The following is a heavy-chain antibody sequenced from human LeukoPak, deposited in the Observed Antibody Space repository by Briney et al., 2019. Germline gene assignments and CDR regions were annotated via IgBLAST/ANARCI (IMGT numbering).Heavy chain of an antibody. J-gene: IGHJ4*02. CDR2: ITGSGGST. CDR1: GFTFSNYA. CDR3: AKDRGRYYDSSGYYWGYYFDS. Sequence: GGSLRLSCAASGFTFSNYAVNWVRQAPGKGLEWVSTITGSGGSTFYADSVKGRFTISRDNSMDTLYLQMSSLRAEGTAVYYCAKDRGRYYDSSGYYWGYYFDSWGQGILVTVST. V-gene: IGHV3-23*01. D-gene: IGHD3-22*01.